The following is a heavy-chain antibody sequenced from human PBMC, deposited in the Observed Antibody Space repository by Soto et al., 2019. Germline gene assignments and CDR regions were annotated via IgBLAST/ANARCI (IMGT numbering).Heavy chain of an antibody. D-gene: IGHD3-10*01. J-gene: IGHJ6*02. CDR1: GFTFSSYA. CDR2: ISYDGSNK. CDR3: ASELPFGDGMDV. V-gene: IGHV3-30-3*01. Sequence: QVQLVESGGGVVQPGRSLRLSCAASGFTFSSYAMQWVRQAPGKGLEWVAVISYDGSNKYYADSVKGRFTISRDNSKNTLYLQMNSLRAEDTAVYYCASELPFGDGMDVWGQGTTVTVSS.